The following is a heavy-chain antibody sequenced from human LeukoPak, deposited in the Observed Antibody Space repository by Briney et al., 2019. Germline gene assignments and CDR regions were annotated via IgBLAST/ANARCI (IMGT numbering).Heavy chain of an antibody. CDR1: GYTFTGYY. CDR2: INPNSGGT. D-gene: IGHD2/OR15-2a*01. Sequence: GASVKVSCKASGYTFTGYYIHWVRQAPGQGLEWMGWINPNSGGTNYIQKLQGRVTMTRGTSISTAYMELSRLRSDDTAVYYCARSTTPNENEYFEHWGQGTLVTVSS. J-gene: IGHJ1*01. CDR3: ARSTTPNENEYFEH. V-gene: IGHV1-2*02.